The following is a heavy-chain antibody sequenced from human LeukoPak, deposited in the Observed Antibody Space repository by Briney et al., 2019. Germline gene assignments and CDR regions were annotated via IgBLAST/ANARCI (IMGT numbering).Heavy chain of an antibody. J-gene: IGHJ4*02. CDR3: ARVTSGSSYRPFDY. CDR1: GFTFSSYS. Sequence: GGSLRLSCAASGFTFSSYSMNWVRQAPGKGLEWVSSISSSSSYIYYADSVKGRFTISRDNGKNSLYLQMNSLRAEDTAVYYCARVTSGSSYRPFDYWGQGTLVTVSS. D-gene: IGHD3-10*01. V-gene: IGHV3-21*01. CDR2: ISSSSSYI.